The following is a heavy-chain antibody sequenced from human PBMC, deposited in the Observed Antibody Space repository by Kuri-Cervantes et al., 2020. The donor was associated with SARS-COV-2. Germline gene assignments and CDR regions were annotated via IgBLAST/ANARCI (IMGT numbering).Heavy chain of an antibody. J-gene: IGHJ6*04. CDR3: AITIFGVVPGGDV. CDR1: GGSISSGGYY. D-gene: IGHD3-3*01. V-gene: IGHV4-31*03. CDR2: IYYSGST. Sequence: SETLSLTCTVSGGSISSGGYYRSWIRQHPGKGLEWIGYIYYSGSTYYNPSLKSRVTMSVDTSKNQFSLKLSSVTAADTAVYYCAITIFGVVPGGDVWGKGTTVTVSS.